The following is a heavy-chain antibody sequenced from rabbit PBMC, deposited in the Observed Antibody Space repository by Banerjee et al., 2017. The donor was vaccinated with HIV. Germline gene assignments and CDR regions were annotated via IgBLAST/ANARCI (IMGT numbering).Heavy chain of an antibody. CDR3: ARYGISNGGYNL. Sequence: EQLEESGGDLVPPEGSLTLTCKASGLDFSSYRICWVRQAPGKGLEWIACIYNGDGSTYYASWAKGRFTISKTSSTTVTLQMTSLTAADTATYFCARYGISNGGYNLWGPGTLVTVS. V-gene: IGHV1S45*01. CDR1: GLDFSSYR. D-gene: IGHD1-1*01. J-gene: IGHJ4*01. CDR2: IYNGDGST.